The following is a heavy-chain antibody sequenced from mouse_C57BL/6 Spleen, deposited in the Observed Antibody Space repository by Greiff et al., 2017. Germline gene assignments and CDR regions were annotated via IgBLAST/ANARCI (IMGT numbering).Heavy chain of an antibody. CDR2: ISSGGDYI. D-gene: IGHD2-4*01. J-gene: IGHJ4*01. Sequence: EVQLVESGEGLVKPGGSLKLSCAASGFTFSSYAMSWVRQTPEKRLEWVAYISSGGDYIYYADTVKGRFTISRDNARNTLYLQMSSLKSEDKAMYYSTIYDYGYAMDYWGQGTSVTVSS. CDR3: TIYDYGYAMDY. CDR1: GFTFSSYA. V-gene: IGHV5-9-1*02.